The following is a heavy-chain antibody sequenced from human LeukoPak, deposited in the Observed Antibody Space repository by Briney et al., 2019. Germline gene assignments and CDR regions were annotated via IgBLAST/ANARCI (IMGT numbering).Heavy chain of an antibody. CDR2: MNPNSGNT. CDR3: ARAASWSPIGDSYYYMDV. Sequence: ASVKFSCKASGYTFTSYDINWVRQATGQGLEWMGWMNPNSGNTGYAQKFQGRVTMTRDTSISTVYMELSGLRSEDTAVYYCARAASWSPIGDSYYYMDVWGKGTTVAISS. D-gene: IGHD6-13*01. J-gene: IGHJ6*03. CDR1: GYTFTSYD. V-gene: IGHV1-8*01.